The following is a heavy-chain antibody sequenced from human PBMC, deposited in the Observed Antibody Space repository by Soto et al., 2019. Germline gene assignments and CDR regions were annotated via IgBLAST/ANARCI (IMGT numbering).Heavy chain of an antibody. CDR3: ARGNVSGWLRFRQQGRY. J-gene: IGHJ4*02. CDR2: INHSGST. Sequence: SETLSLTCAVYGGSFSGYYWSWIRQPPGKGLEWIGEINHSGSTNYNPSLKSRVTISVDTSKNQFSLKLSSVTAADTAVYYCARGNVSGWLRFRQQGRYWGQGTLVTVSS. D-gene: IGHD5-12*01. CDR1: GGSFSGYY. V-gene: IGHV4-34*01.